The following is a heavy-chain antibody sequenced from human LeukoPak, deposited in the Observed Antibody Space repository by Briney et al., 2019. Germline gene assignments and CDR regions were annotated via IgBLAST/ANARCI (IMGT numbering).Heavy chain of an antibody. CDR3: AREDYGSGSYSYYYMDV. J-gene: IGHJ6*03. CDR2: ISSSGSTI. V-gene: IGHV3-48*03. CDR1: GFTFSSYE. D-gene: IGHD3-10*01. Sequence: PGGSLRLSCAASGFTFSSYEMNWVRQAPGKGLEWVSYISSSGSTIYYADSVKGRFTISRDNAKNSLYLQMNSLRAEDTAVYYCAREDYGSGSYSYYYMDVWGKGTTVTISS.